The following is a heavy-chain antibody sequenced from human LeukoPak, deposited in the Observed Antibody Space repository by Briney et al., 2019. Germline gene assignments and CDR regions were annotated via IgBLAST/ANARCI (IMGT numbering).Heavy chain of an antibody. D-gene: IGHD7-27*01. CDR2: INPDSGAT. Sequence: ASVKVSCKASGYTFTDYYIHWVRQAPGQGLEWMGWINPDSGATKYAQKFQGTVAMSTDTSISTAYMELSRLRSDDTAVYYWAAPPPGDYWGQGTLVTVSS. CDR1: GYTFTDYY. CDR3: AAPPPGDY. J-gene: IGHJ4*02. V-gene: IGHV1-2*02.